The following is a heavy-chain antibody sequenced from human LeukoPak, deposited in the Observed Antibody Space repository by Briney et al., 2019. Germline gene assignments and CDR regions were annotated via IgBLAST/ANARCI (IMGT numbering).Heavy chain of an antibody. Sequence: GGSLRLSCAASGFTFSSYSMNWVRQAPGKGLEWVSSISSSSSYIYYADSVKGRFTISRDNAKNSLYLQMNSLRAEDTAVYYCARDTIVGAIHVYYFDYWGQETLVTVSS. CDR3: ARDTIVGAIHVYYFDY. D-gene: IGHD1-26*01. CDR1: GFTFSSYS. J-gene: IGHJ4*02. CDR2: ISSSSSYI. V-gene: IGHV3-21*01.